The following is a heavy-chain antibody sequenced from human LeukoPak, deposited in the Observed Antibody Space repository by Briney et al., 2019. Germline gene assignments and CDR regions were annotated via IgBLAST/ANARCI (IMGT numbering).Heavy chain of an antibody. V-gene: IGHV3-30*02. CDR3: AKPLGGYHPSFDY. CDR2: IRYDGNNK. CDR1: GFTFSSYG. Sequence: PGGSLRLSCAASGFTFSSYGMHWVRQAPGKGLEWEAFIRYDGNNKYYADSVKGRFTISRDNSKNTLYLQMNSLRAEDTAVYYCAKPLGGYHPSFDYWGQGTLVTVSS. J-gene: IGHJ4*02. D-gene: IGHD5-12*01.